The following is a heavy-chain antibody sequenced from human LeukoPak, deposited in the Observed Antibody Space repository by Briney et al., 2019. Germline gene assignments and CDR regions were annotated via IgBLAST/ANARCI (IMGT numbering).Heavy chain of an antibody. V-gene: IGHV4-30-4*08. J-gene: IGHJ4*02. CDR2: IYYSGST. CDR1: GGSISSGDYY. D-gene: IGHD6-13*01. Sequence: SQTLSLTCTVSGGSISSGDYYWSWIRQPPGKGLEWIGYIYYSGSTYYNPSLKSRVTISVDTSKNQFSLKLSSVTAADTAVYYCARDQYSSSWYERYFDYWGQGALVTVSS. CDR3: ARDQYSSSWYERYFDY.